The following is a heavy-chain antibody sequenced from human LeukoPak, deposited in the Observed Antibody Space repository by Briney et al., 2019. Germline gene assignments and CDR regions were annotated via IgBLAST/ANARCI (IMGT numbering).Heavy chain of an antibody. CDR1: GGSITGSSYY. D-gene: IGHD3-22*01. CDR2: MYYSGST. V-gene: IGHV4-39*01. Sequence: SETLSLTCSVSGGSITGSSYYWAWIRQPPGKGLEWIGSMYYSGSTYYNSSLKSRVTVSEDTSKNQFSLKLTSVTAADTAVYYCARQYYDSTGYYYFDYWGQGTLVTVSS. CDR3: ARQYYDSTGYYYFDY. J-gene: IGHJ4*02.